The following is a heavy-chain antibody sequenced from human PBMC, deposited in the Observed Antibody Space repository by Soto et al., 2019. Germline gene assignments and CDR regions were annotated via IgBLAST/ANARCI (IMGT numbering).Heavy chain of an antibody. CDR3: ARAISTSDWYRWFVP. J-gene: IGHJ5*02. Sequence: SETLSLTCTVSGASITSDYWTWIRQPPGKRLEWIGYFYYSATTNYNPSLESRVTMSLDTSKNQFSLKLSSVTAADTAGYYCARAISTSDWYRWFVPLRQGTLVTV. V-gene: IGHV4-59*01. CDR2: FYYSATT. D-gene: IGHD2-2*01. CDR1: GASITSDY.